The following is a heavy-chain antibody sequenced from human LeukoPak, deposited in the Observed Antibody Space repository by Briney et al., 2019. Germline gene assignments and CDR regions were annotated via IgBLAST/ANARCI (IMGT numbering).Heavy chain of an antibody. J-gene: IGHJ6*02. CDR1: GFIFSSYW. D-gene: IGHD3-16*01. V-gene: IGHV3-7*03. CDR2: IKQDGSEQ. CDR3: ARGGGLGV. Sequence: GGSLRLSCAASGFIFSSYWMTWVRQAPGKGLEWVANIKQDGSEQYYVDSVRGRFTISRDNARNSLYLQMSNLRAEDTAVYFCARGGGLGVWGQGATVTVSS.